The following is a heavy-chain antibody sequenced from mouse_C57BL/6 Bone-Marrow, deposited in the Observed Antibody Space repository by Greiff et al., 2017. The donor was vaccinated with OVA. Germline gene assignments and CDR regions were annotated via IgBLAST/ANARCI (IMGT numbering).Heavy chain of an antibody. D-gene: IGHD1-1*01. CDR1: GFSLTSYG. CDR2: IWRGGST. V-gene: IGHV2-5*01. Sequence: VKVVESGPGLVQPSQSLSITCTVSGFSLTSYGVHWVRQSPGKGLEWLGVIWRGGSTDYNAAFMSRLSITKDNSKSQVFFKMNSLQADDTAIYYCATYYDGYAMDYWGQGTSVTVSS. CDR3: ATYYDGYAMDY. J-gene: IGHJ4*01.